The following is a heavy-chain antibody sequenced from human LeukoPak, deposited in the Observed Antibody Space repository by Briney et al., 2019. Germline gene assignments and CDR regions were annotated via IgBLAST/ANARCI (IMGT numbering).Heavy chain of an antibody. Sequence: KPGGSLRLSCAASGFTFSNVWMSWVRQAPGKGLEWVGRIKSNTDSGTTDYAAPVKGRFTISRNDSKNTLYLQMNSLKTEDTAVYYCTRYCSSTSCYGPYPLPYYYYGMDVWGQGTTVTVSS. CDR3: TRYCSSTSCYGPYPLPYYYYGMDV. D-gene: IGHD2-2*01. CDR2: IKSNTDSGTT. V-gene: IGHV3-15*01. J-gene: IGHJ6*02. CDR1: GFTFSNVW.